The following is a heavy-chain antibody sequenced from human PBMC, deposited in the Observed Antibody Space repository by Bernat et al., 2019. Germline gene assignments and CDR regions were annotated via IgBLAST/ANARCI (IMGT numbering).Heavy chain of an antibody. V-gene: IGHV3-7*03. CDR1: GFTFSSYW. J-gene: IGHJ6*02. CDR3: ARDWGYGSGSYIPPYYDYGMDV. CDR2: IKQDGSGK. D-gene: IGHD3-10*01. Sequence: EVQLVESGGGLVQPGGSLRLSCAASGFTFSSYWMSWVRQAPGKGLAGVANIKQDGSGKYYVDSVKGRFTSSRDNAKNSRYRQMNSLRAEDTAVYYCARDWGYGSGSYIPPYYDYGMDVWGQGTTVTVSS.